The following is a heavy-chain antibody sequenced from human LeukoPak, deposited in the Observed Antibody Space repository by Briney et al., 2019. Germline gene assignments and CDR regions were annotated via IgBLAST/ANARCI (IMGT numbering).Heavy chain of an antibody. V-gene: IGHV4-34*01. D-gene: IGHD6-13*01. CDR1: GGSFSGYY. Sequence: SETLSLTCAVYGGSFSGYYWSWIRQPPGKGLEWIGEINHCGSTNYNPSLKSRVTISVDTSKNQFSLKLSSVTAADTAVYYCARGYGYVVHGFDYWGQGTLVTVSS. CDR3: ARGYGYVVHGFDY. J-gene: IGHJ4*02. CDR2: INHCGST.